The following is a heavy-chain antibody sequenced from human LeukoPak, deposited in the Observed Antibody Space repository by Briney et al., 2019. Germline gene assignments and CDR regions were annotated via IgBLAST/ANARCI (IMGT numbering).Heavy chain of an antibody. CDR2: ISEGGT. CDR3: AKDRGPFAVVPDY. CDR1: GFTVSNCG. J-gene: IGHJ4*02. V-gene: IGHV3-23*01. Sequence: GGSLRLSCAASGFTVSNCGLSWVRQAPGKGLEWVSAISEGGTYSADSVTGRFTISRDNSKNTLYLQMNSLRAEDTALYYCAKDRGPFAVVPDYWGQGTLVTVSS. D-gene: IGHD3-10*01.